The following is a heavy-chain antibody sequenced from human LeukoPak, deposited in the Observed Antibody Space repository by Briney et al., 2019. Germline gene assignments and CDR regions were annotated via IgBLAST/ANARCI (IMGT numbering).Heavy chain of an antibody. J-gene: IGHJ4*02. Sequence: GGSLRLSCAASGFTFSSYEMNWVRQAPGKGLEWVSYISSSGSTIYYADSVKGRFTISRDNAKNSLYLQMNSLRAEDTAVYYCARARGPLWFGELGDYWGQGTLVTVSS. V-gene: IGHV3-48*03. CDR3: ARARGPLWFGELGDY. D-gene: IGHD3-10*01. CDR1: GFTFSSYE. CDR2: ISSSGSTI.